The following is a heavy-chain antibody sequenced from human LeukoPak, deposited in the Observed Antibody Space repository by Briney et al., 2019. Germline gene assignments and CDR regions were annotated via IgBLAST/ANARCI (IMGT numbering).Heavy chain of an antibody. CDR1: GFTFSSYS. Sequence: GGSLRLSCAASGFTFSSYSMNWVRQAPGKGLEWVSSISSSSSYIYYADSVKGRFTISRDNAKNSLYLQMNSLRAEDTAVYYCARGGGFYYYDSSDPDAFDIWGQGTMVTVSS. CDR2: ISSSSSYI. J-gene: IGHJ3*02. D-gene: IGHD3-22*01. V-gene: IGHV3-21*01. CDR3: ARGGGFYYYDSSDPDAFDI.